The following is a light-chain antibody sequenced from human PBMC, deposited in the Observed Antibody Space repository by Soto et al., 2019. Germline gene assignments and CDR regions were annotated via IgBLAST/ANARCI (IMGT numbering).Light chain of an antibody. Sequence: EIVMTQSPATLSVSPGERATLSCRASQSVSTNLAWYQQKPCQAPRRLMYGASSRATGIPARLSGSGSGTEFTITISSLQAEDCAADYCQQYHNWPPYTFGQGTKLEIK. V-gene: IGKV3-15*01. CDR1: QSVSTN. CDR2: GAS. J-gene: IGKJ2*01. CDR3: QQYHNWPPYT.